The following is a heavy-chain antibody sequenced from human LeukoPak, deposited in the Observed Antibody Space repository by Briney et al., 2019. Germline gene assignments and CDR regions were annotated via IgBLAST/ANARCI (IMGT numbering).Heavy chain of an antibody. CDR2: IYPGGVT. Sequence: PGGSLRLSCAASGFTINTNYMTWVRQAPGRGLEWLSVIYPGGVTKYAESVKGRFTVSRDIAKNTVYLEMNDLRAEDTALCYCAREIGYYFDSDDSRLRGRLDVWGKGTSVTVSS. V-gene: IGHV3-53*01. D-gene: IGHD3-22*01. CDR1: GFTINTNY. CDR3: AREIGYYFDSDDSRLRGRLDV. J-gene: IGHJ6*04.